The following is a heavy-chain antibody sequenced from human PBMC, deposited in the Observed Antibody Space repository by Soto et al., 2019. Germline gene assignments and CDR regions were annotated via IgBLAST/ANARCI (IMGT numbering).Heavy chain of an antibody. CDR2: IYYSAST. J-gene: IGHJ5*02. V-gene: IGHV4-59*01. Sequence: SETLSLTCTVSGGSISSYYWSWIRQPPGKGLEWIGYIYYSASTNYNPSLKSRVTISVDTSKNPFSLKLSSVTAADTAVYYCARGVGQWLDWFDPWGQGTLVTVSS. CDR3: ARGVGQWLDWFDP. CDR1: GGSISSYY. D-gene: IGHD6-19*01.